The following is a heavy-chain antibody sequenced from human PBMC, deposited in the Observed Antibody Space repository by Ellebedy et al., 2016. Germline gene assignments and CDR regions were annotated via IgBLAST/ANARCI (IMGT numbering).Heavy chain of an antibody. D-gene: IGHD4-17*01. CDR1: GFTFSSYG. J-gene: IGHJ4*02. Sequence: GESLKISXAASGFTFSSYGMHWVRQAPGKGLEWVAVISYDGSNKYYADSVKGRFTISRDNSKNTLYLQMNSLRADDTAVYYCARVGGDYEGYFDYWGQGTLVTVSS. CDR3: ARVGGDYEGYFDY. CDR2: ISYDGSNK. V-gene: IGHV3-30*03.